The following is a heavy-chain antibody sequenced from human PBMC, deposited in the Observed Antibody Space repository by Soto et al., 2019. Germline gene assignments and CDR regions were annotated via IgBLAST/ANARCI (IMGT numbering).Heavy chain of an antibody. CDR2: MNPNTGNT. CDR3: ARRKERSGPYYLDY. Sequence: QVQLVQSGAEVKKPGASVKVSCKASGYTFATYDIAWVRQATGQGLEWMGWMNPNTGNTGYAQAFRGRVTMTRNTSITTDYMEMSSLRSEDTAVYFCARRKERSGPYYLDYWGQGTLVNVSS. CDR1: GYTFATYD. V-gene: IGHV1-8*01. J-gene: IGHJ4*02. D-gene: IGHD6-25*01.